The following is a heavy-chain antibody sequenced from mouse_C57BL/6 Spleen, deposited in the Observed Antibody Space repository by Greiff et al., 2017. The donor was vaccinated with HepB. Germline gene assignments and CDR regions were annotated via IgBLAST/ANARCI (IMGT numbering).Heavy chain of an antibody. V-gene: IGHV1-52*01. J-gene: IGHJ1*03. Sequence: VQLQESGAELVRPGSSVKLSCKASGYTFTSYWMHWVKQRPIQGLEWIGNIDPSDSETHYNQKFKDKATLTVDKSSSTAYMQLSSLTSEDSAVYYCAREATVVAHWYFDVWGTGTTVTVSS. CDR3: AREATVVAHWYFDV. CDR1: GYTFTSYW. CDR2: IDPSDSET. D-gene: IGHD1-1*01.